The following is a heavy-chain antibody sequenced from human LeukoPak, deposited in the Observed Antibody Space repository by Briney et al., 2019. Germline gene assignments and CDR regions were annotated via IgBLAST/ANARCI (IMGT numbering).Heavy chain of an antibody. V-gene: IGHV3-49*03. CDR2: IRSKAYGETA. D-gene: IGHD1-1*01. J-gene: IGHJ4*02. CDR1: GFTFGDYA. Sequence: GGSLRLSCTASGFTFGDYAMSWIRQAPGKGLEWVGFIRSKAYGETADYAASVKGRFTISRDDSKAIAYLQMNSLETEDTAVYHCTRDRGAYNLYDYWGQGTLVTVSS. CDR3: TRDRGAYNLYDY.